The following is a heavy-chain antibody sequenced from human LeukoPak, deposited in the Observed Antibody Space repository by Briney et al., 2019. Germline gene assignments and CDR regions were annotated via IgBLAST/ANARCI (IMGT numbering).Heavy chain of an antibody. Sequence: GGSLRLSCAASGFTFSGSAIHWVRQAPGKGLEWVAVISYDGSNKYYADSVKGRFTISRDNSKNTLYLQMNSLRAEDTAVYYCAKVSLPLWFGELLFDYWGQGTLVTVSS. D-gene: IGHD3-10*01. J-gene: IGHJ4*02. CDR1: GFTFSGSA. CDR3: AKVSLPLWFGELLFDY. V-gene: IGHV3-30*04. CDR2: ISYDGSNK.